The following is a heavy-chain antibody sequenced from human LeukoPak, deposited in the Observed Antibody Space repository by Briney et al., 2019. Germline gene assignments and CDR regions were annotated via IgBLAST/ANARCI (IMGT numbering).Heavy chain of an antibody. CDR1: GLTFSSYW. V-gene: IGHV3-7*01. CDR2: IKQDGSEK. CDR3: ARDHDARDYGVYYYGMDV. Sequence: GGSLRLSCAASGLTFSSYWMTWVRQAPGKGLEWVANIKQDGSEKYYVDSVKGRFTISRDNAKNSLYLQMNSLRAEDTAVYYCARDHDARDYGVYYYGMDVWGEGTTVTVSS. D-gene: IGHD4-17*01. J-gene: IGHJ6*04.